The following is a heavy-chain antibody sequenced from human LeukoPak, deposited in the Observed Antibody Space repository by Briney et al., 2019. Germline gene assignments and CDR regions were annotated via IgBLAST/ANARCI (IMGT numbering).Heavy chain of an antibody. J-gene: IGHJ4*02. CDR1: GGSFSGYY. CDR3: ARAPPRDYGSGSCIRVVDY. Sequence: PSETLSLTCAVYGGSFSGYYWSWIRQPPGKGLEWIGEINHSGSTNYNPSLKSRVTISVDTSKNQFSLKLSSVTAADTAVYYCARAPPRDYGSGSCIRVVDYWGQGTLVTVSS. CDR2: INHSGST. V-gene: IGHV4-34*01. D-gene: IGHD3-10*01.